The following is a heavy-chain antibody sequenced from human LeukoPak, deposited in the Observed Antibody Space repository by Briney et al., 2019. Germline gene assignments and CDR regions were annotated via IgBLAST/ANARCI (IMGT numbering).Heavy chain of an antibody. Sequence: GGSLRVSCAASGLRFSDQYMIWIRQPPGKGLEWVSFISGSGANRFYADSMKGRFTISKDNTKNSLYLQMNSLRAEDTAIYYCATLHFYAMGVWGQGTTVTVSS. CDR3: ATLHFYAMGV. J-gene: IGHJ6*02. CDR2: ISGSGANR. CDR1: GLRFSDQY. V-gene: IGHV3-11*01.